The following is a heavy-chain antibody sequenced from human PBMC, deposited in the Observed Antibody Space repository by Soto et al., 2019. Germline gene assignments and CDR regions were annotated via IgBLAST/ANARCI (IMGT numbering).Heavy chain of an antibody. CDR3: ARSQGSSTSLEIYYSYYYGMDV. CDR1: GGTFSSYA. V-gene: IGHV1-69*01. D-gene: IGHD2-2*01. Sequence: QVQLVQSGAEVKKPGSSVKVSCKASGGTFSSYAISWVRQAPGQGLEWMGGIIPIPGTANYAQKFQGRVTITADESTSTGYMELSSLRSEDTAVYYCARSQGSSTSLEIYYSYYYGMDVWGQGTTVTVSS. J-gene: IGHJ6*02. CDR2: IIPIPGTA.